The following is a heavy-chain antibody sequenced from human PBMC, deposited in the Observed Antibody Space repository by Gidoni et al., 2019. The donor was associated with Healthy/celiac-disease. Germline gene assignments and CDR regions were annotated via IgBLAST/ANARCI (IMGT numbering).Heavy chain of an antibody. J-gene: IGHJ4*02. CDR3: ARTGADSSWSTIDY. V-gene: IGHV4-59*01. Sequence: QVQLQESGPGLVKPSETLSLTCTVAGCSISSYYASWLRQPPGKGLEWIGYIYYSGSTNYHPSRKSRVTILGDTSKNQFSLKLSSVTAADTAVYYCARTGADSSWSTIDYWVQGTLVTVSS. D-gene: IGHD6-6*01. CDR2: IYYSGST. CDR1: GCSISSYY.